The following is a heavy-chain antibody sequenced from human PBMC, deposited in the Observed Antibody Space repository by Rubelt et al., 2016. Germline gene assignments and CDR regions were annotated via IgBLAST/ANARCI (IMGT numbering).Heavy chain of an antibody. D-gene: IGHD5-18*01. CDR1: GGSINSIIYS. Sequence: QLQLQESGPGLVKPSETLSLTCTVSGGSINSIIYSWGWIRQPPGKGLEWLGYIYHTGSTKFNPSLESRLSMSVDTSKNEFSLKLTSVTAADTAIYYCSKDVKPYSYGHGSFWGQGTRVTVSS. CDR3: SKDVKPYSYGHGSF. V-gene: IGHV4-39*07. J-gene: IGHJ4*02. CDR2: IYHTGST.